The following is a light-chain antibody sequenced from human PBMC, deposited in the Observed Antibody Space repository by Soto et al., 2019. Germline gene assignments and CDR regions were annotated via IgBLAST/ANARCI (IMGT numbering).Light chain of an antibody. CDR3: QQTNSFPYT. J-gene: IGKJ2*01. V-gene: IGKV1-12*01. Sequence: DIQLTQSPSSLSASVGDRVTLTCRASQGISTWLAWYQQRPGKAPQLLIFAASSLQSGVPSRFSGSGSGTDFTLTISSLQPEDFATYYCQQTNSFPYTFGQGTKLDIK. CDR1: QGISTW. CDR2: AAS.